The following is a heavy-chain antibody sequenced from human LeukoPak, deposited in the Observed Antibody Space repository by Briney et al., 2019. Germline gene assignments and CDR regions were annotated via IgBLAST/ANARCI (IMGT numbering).Heavy chain of an antibody. CDR3: ATFVGTVSGSYTVPGGLLV. V-gene: IGHV3-7*01. CDR2: INPDGSES. D-gene: IGHD3-16*02. Sequence: GGSLRLSCVALEFEPTYFWMTWVRRAPGKGLEWVANINPDGSESFFLDSVRGRFTISRDNAKKSLYLQMNRLRAEDTAVYYCATFVGTVSGSYTVPGGLLVWGKGTTVSVSS. CDR1: EFEPTYFW. J-gene: IGHJ6*04.